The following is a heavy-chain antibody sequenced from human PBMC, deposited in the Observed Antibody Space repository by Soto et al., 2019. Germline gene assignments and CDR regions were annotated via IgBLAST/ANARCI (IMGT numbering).Heavy chain of an antibody. CDR1: GYTFTSYA. Sequence: QVHLVQSVAEVKKPSASVKVSCKSSGYTFTSYAMHWVRQAPGQRLEWMGWTNAGNGNTKYSQKFQGRVTITRDTSASTAYMELSSLRSEDTAVYYCARGYQPLDVWGQGTTVTVSS. J-gene: IGHJ6*02. CDR3: ARGYQPLDV. CDR2: TNAGNGNT. V-gene: IGHV1-3*01. D-gene: IGHD2-2*01.